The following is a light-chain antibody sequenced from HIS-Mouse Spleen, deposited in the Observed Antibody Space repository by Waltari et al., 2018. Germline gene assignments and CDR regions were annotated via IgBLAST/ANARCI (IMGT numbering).Light chain of an antibody. J-gene: IGLJ2*01. CDR3: YSTDSSGNHRV. Sequence: SSELTQPPSVSVSPGQTARITCSGAALPKKYAYWYQQKSGQAPVLVIYEDSKRPSGIPERFSGSSSGTMATLTISGAQVEDEADYYCYSTDSSGNHRVFGGGTKLTVL. V-gene: IGLV3-10*01. CDR2: EDS. CDR1: ALPKKY.